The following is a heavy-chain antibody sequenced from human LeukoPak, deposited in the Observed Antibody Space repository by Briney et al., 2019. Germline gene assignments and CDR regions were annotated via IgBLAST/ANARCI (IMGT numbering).Heavy chain of an antibody. CDR2: IIPILGIA. CDR1: GGTFSSYA. J-gene: IGHJ4*02. D-gene: IGHD6-19*01. V-gene: IGHV1-69*04. CDR3: AREQHSSGWRPWDY. Sequence: SVKVSCKASGGTFSSYAISWVRQAPGQGLEWMGRIIPILGIANYAQKFQGRVTITADKSTSAAYMELSSLRSEDTAVYYCAREQHSSGWRPWDYWGQGTLVTVSS.